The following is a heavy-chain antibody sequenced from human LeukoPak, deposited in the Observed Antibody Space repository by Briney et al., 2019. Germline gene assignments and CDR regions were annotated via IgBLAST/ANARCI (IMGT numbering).Heavy chain of an antibody. Sequence: ASVKVSCKTSGYRITNIHWVRQAPGQRLEWMGWISAANGYTKYSQKFQGRVTMTTDTSTSTAYMELRSLRSDDTAVYYCASSNIVGEFDPWGQGTLVTVSS. J-gene: IGHJ5*02. CDR1: GYRITN. D-gene: IGHD2-15*01. V-gene: IGHV1-3*01. CDR3: ASSNIVGEFDP. CDR2: ISAANGYT.